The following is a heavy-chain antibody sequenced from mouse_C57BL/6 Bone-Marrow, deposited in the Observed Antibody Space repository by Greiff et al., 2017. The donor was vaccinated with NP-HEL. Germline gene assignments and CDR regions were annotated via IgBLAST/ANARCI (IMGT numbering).Heavy chain of an antibody. Sequence: QVQLQQSGAELARPGASVKMSCKASGYTFTSYTMHWVKQRPGQGLEWIGYINPSSGYTKYNQKFKDKATLTADKSSSTAYMQLSSLTSEDTAVYKCAIMYYGSSLDWFAYWGQGALVTVSA. CDR1: GYTFTSYT. V-gene: IGHV1-4*01. CDR3: AIMYYGSSLDWFAY. J-gene: IGHJ3*01. D-gene: IGHD1-1*01. CDR2: INPSSGYT.